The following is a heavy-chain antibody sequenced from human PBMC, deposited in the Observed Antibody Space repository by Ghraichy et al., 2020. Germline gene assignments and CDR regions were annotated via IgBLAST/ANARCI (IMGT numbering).Heavy chain of an antibody. CDR2: IRYDGSNK. Sequence: WGSLRLSCAASGFTFSSYGMHWVRQAPGKGLEWVAFIRYDGSNKYYADSVKGRFTISRDNSKNTLYLQMNSLRAEDTAVYYCAKDRYGDYAFDIWGQGTMVTVSS. V-gene: IGHV3-30*02. CDR1: GFTFSSYG. J-gene: IGHJ3*02. CDR3: AKDRYGDYAFDI. D-gene: IGHD4-17*01.